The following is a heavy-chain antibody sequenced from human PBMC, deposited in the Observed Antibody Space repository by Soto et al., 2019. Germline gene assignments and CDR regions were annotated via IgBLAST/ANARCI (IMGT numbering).Heavy chain of an antibody. CDR2: ISSSSSYI. V-gene: IGHV3-21*01. J-gene: IGHJ3*02. Sequence: GSLRLSCAASGFTFSSYSMNWVRQAPGKGLEWVSSISSSSSYIYYADSVKGRFTISRDNAKNSLYLQMNSLRAEDTAVYYCARDAGPGGKAFDIWGQGTMVTVSS. D-gene: IGHD3-16*01. CDR3: ARDAGPGGKAFDI. CDR1: GFTFSSYS.